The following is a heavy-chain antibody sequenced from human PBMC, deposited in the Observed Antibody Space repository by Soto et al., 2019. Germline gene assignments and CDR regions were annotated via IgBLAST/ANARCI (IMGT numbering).Heavy chain of an antibody. CDR2: IFPSGTT. V-gene: IGHV4-30-2*01. Sequence: QVQLRESGSGLVKPLETLCLTCGVSGGSLSGATYSWNWIRQPPGKGLEWIGYIFPSGTTYYNPSLKSRVTISIDVSKNEFSLSLRSFTAADTAVYYCARSREFDYWSQGTLVSVSS. J-gene: IGHJ4*02. CDR1: GGSLSGATYS. CDR3: ARSREFDY.